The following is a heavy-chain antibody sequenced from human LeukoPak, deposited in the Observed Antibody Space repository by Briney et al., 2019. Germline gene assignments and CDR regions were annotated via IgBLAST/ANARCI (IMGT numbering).Heavy chain of an antibody. CDR2: INAGNGNT. V-gene: IGHV1-3*01. Sequence: ASVKVSCKASGYTFTSYAMHWVRQAPGQRLEWMGWINAGNGNTKYSQKFQGRVTITRDTSASTAYMELSSLRSEDTAVYYCARGLDYGDYVLLDYWGQGTLVTVSS. CDR3: ARGLDYGDYVLLDY. CDR1: GYTFTSYA. J-gene: IGHJ4*02. D-gene: IGHD4-17*01.